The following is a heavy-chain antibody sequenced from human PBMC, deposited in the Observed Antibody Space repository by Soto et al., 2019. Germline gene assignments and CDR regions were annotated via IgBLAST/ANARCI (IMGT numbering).Heavy chain of an antibody. D-gene: IGHD6-19*01. CDR2: IIPIFGTA. V-gene: IGHV1-69*06. Sequence: GASVKVSCKASGGTFSSYAISWVRQAPGQGLEWMGGIIPIFGTANYAQKFQGRVTITADKSTSTAYMELSSLRSEDTAVYYCARDLGYSSGWYGGFQHWGQGTLVTVST. J-gene: IGHJ1*01. CDR3: ARDLGYSSGWYGGFQH. CDR1: GGTFSSYA.